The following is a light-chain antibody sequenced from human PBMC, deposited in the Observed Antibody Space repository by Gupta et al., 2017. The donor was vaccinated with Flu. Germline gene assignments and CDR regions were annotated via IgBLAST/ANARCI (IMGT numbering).Light chain of an antibody. CDR1: NPDVGGYNH. CDR3: SSYTISGTLVL. V-gene: IGLV2-14*01. J-gene: IGLJ2*01. Sequence: QSARTQPASVSGSPGQSITIPCSGTNPDVGGYNHVSWYQHHPGQDPNLLIYDVNHCPPGTSNRFSGSKSGNTASLTISGIQSEAEADYYCSSYTISGTLVLFRGGAKLTVL. CDR2: DVN.